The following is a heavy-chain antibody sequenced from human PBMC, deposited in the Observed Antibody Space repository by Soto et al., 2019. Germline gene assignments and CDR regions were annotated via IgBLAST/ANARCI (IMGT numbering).Heavy chain of an antibody. V-gene: IGHV4-39*01. CDR2: IYYSGST. CDR3: ARARGDYDFWSGYYTGDFDY. Sequence: SETLSLTCTVSGGSISSSSYYWGWIRQPPGKGLEWIGSIYYSGSTYYNPSLKSRVTISVDTSKNQFSLKLSSVTAADTAVYYCARARGDYDFWSGYYTGDFDYWGQGTLVTVSS. CDR1: GGSISSSSYY. D-gene: IGHD3-3*01. J-gene: IGHJ4*02.